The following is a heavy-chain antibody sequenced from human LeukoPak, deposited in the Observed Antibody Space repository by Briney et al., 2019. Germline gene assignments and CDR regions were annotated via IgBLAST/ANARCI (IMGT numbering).Heavy chain of an antibody. J-gene: IGHJ4*02. D-gene: IGHD6-13*01. CDR2: NIAIFGTA. V-gene: IGHV1-69*13. Sequence: SVKVSFKASGGTFNKYAISWGRQAPGQGPEWMGGNIAIFGTANYAQKFQGRATITADESTSTASMELSSLRSEDTAVYYCARGGIAAAGLDYWGQGTLVTVSS. CDR1: GGTFNKYA. CDR3: ARGGIAAAGLDY.